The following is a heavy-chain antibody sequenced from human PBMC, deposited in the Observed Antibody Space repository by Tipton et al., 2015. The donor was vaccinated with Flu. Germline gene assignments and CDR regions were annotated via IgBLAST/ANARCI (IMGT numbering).Heavy chain of an antibody. J-gene: IGHJ4*02. Sequence: TLSLTCTVSGGSISRYYWSWIRQPPGKGLEWIAYIYYSGSTNYNPSLKSRVTISVDMSKNQFSLKLNSVTAADTAVYYCARSPGYYFDYWGQGTLVTVSS. CDR1: GGSISRYY. CDR2: IYYSGST. V-gene: IGHV4-59*01. CDR3: ARSPGYYFDY.